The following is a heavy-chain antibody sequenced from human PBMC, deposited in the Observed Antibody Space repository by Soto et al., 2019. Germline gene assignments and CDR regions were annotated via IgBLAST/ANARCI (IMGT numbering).Heavy chain of an antibody. V-gene: IGHV3-23*01. D-gene: IGHD3-9*01. CDR2: ISGSGGST. Sequence: GGSLRLSCAASGFTFSSYAMSWVRQAPGKGLEWVSAISGSGGSTYYADSVKGRFTISRDNSKNTLYLQMNSLRAEDTAVYYCAKMGYDILTGYYEPGTAYFDYWGQGTLVTVSS. J-gene: IGHJ4*02. CDR3: AKMGYDILTGYYEPGTAYFDY. CDR1: GFTFSSYA.